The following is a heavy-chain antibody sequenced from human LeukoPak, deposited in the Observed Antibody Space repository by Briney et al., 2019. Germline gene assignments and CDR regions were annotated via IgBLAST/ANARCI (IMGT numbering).Heavy chain of an antibody. D-gene: IGHD3-22*01. V-gene: IGHV3-11*04. J-gene: IGHJ4*02. CDR3: ARYYYDSSGYYTH. Sequence: GGSLRLSCAASGLTFSDYYMAWMRQAPGKGLEWASYIGDSGTTIFYANSVKGRFTISRGDADNSLFLQMNSLRAEDTAVYYCARYYYDSSGYYTHWGQGTLVTVSS. CDR1: GLTFSDYY. CDR2: IGDSGTTI.